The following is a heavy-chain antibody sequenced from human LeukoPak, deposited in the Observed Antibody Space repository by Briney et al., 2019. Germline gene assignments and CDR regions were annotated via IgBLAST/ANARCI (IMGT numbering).Heavy chain of an antibody. CDR2: INHSGST. CDR3: ARIWLHTHYYYYGMDV. CDR1: GGSFSGYY. Sequence: SETLSLTCAAYGGSFSGYYWSWIRQPPGKGLEWIGEINHSGSTNYNPSLKSRVTISVDTSKNQFSLKLSSVTAADTAVYYCARIWLHTHYYYYGMDVWGQGTTVTVSS. D-gene: IGHD5-24*01. J-gene: IGHJ6*02. V-gene: IGHV4-34*01.